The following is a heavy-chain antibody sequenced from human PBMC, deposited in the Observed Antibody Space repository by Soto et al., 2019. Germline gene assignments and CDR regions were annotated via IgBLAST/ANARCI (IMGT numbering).Heavy chain of an antibody. CDR3: ARSQPNGGMYV. D-gene: IGHD2-8*01. Sequence: EVHLVESGGGLVKPGGSLRVSCAASGFTFSTYSVNWVRQAPGKGLEWVSSITSSGTFIYYADSVKGRFTISRDDAKNSLFLQMNSLRVDDTAIYYCARSQPNGGMYVWGQGTTVTVSS. J-gene: IGHJ6*02. V-gene: IGHV3-21*01. CDR2: ITSSGTFI. CDR1: GFTFSTYS.